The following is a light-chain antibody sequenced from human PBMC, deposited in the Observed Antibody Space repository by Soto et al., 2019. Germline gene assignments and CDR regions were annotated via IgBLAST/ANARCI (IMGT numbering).Light chain of an antibody. CDR2: DVS. Sequence: QSVLTQPASVSGSPGQSITISCTGTSSDVGGYSYVSWYQQCPGKAPKLMIFDVSYRPSGVSNRFSGSNSGNTASLTISGLQAEDEADYYCSSYTSSSSNVFGTGTKSPS. V-gene: IGLV2-14*01. J-gene: IGLJ1*01. CDR3: SSYTSSSSNV. CDR1: SSDVGGYSY.